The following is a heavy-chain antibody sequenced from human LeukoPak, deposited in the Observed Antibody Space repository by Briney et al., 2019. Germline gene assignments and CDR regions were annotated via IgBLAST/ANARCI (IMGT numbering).Heavy chain of an antibody. CDR3: ARGRRWLQFLYFDY. D-gene: IGHD5-24*01. J-gene: IGHJ4*02. CDR2: INHSGST. Sequence: SETLSLTCAVYGGSFSGYYWSWIRQPPGKGLEWIGEINHSGSTNYNPSLKGRVTISVDTSKNQFSLKLSSVTAADTAVYYCARGRRWLQFLYFDYWGQGTLVTVSS. CDR1: GGSFSGYY. V-gene: IGHV4-34*01.